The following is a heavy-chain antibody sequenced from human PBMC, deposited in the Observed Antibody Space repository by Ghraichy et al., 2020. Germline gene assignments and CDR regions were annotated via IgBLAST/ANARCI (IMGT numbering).Heavy chain of an antibody. CDR2: IYYSGNT. D-gene: IGHD2-8*01. CDR3: ATEACTNGVCYPFDP. CDR1: GGSISSYY. V-gene: IGHV4-59*01. Sequence: SETLSLTCTVSGGSISSYYWSWIRQPPGKGLEWIGYIYYSGNTNYNPSLKSRVTISLDASKNQFSLKLSSVTAADTAVYYCATEACTNGVCYPFDPWGQGTLVTVSS. J-gene: IGHJ5*02.